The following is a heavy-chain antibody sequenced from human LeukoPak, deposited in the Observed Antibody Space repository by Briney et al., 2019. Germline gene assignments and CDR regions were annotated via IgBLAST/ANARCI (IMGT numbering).Heavy chain of an antibody. V-gene: IGHV3-7*04. D-gene: IGHD5-24*01. CDR1: GFPFSSYW. CDR3: TRVGYIDEGIDY. CDR2: KKQDGSKK. Sequence: GGYLRLSCVASGFPFSSYWMTWVRQAPWKGLEWVANKKQDGSKKSYVDSVKGRFTISRDNAKNSLYLQMNSLRAEDTAIYYCTRVGYIDEGIDYWGQGTLVTVSS. J-gene: IGHJ4*02.